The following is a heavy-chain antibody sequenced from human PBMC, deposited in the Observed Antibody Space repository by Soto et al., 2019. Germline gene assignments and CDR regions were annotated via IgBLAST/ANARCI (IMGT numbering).Heavy chain of an antibody. Sequence: QVQLVQSGAEVKKPGSSVKVSCKASGVTFSSYAISWVRQAPGQGLEWMGGIIHIFGTANYAQKLQGRVTITGDESTSTAYMELSSLRSEDTAVYYCARGRYCSRTSCSYYYYYGIDVWGQGNTVPVSS. J-gene: IGHJ6*02. CDR3: ARGRYCSRTSCSYYYYYGIDV. CDR1: GVTFSSYA. D-gene: IGHD2-2*01. V-gene: IGHV1-69*01. CDR2: IIHIFGTA.